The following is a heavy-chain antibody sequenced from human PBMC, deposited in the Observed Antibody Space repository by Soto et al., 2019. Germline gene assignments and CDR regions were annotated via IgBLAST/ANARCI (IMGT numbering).Heavy chain of an antibody. D-gene: IGHD3-10*01. CDR3: ARVPGRL. Sequence: QLVETGGGVIQPGTSLTLSCAASGFSVSRNYMTWVRQAPGKGLEWVSFVYSGGATFYADSVKGRFILSRDDSQNTMYFKMNNLRAEDTAVYYCARVPGRLWGRGTLVTVA. CDR2: VYSGGAT. V-gene: IGHV3-53*02. J-gene: IGHJ4*02. CDR1: GFSVSRNY.